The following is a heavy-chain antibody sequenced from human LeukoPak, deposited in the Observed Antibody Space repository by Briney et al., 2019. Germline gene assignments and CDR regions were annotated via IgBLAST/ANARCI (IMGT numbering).Heavy chain of an antibody. Sequence: GGSLRLSCAASGFTFSSYSMNWVRQAPGKGLEWVSSISSSSSYIYYADSVKGRFTISRDNAKNSLYLQMNSLRAEDTAVYYCAKDTYGDYTFDYWGQGTLVTVSS. J-gene: IGHJ4*02. CDR1: GFTFSSYS. CDR2: ISSSSSYI. V-gene: IGHV3-21*04. D-gene: IGHD4-17*01. CDR3: AKDTYGDYTFDY.